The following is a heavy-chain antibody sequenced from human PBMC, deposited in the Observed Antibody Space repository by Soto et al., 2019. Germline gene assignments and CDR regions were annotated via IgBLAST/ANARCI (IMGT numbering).Heavy chain of an antibody. D-gene: IGHD3-22*01. CDR2: IWYDGSNK. CDR1: GFTFSSYG. CDR3: ARDMSSDITYYYGMDV. V-gene: IGHV3-33*01. Sequence: QVQLVESGGGVVQPGRSLRLSCAASGFTFSSYGMHWVRQAPGKGLEWVAVIWYDGSNKYYADSVKGRFTISRDNSKNTLYLKMNSLRADDTAVYYCARDMSSDITYYYGMDVWGQGTTVTVSS. J-gene: IGHJ6*02.